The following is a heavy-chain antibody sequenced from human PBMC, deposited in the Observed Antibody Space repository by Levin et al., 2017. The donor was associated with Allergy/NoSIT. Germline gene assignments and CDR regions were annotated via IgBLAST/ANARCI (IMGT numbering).Heavy chain of an antibody. CDR2: VFYSAST. V-gene: IGHV4-39*01. CDR1: GGSISSSAYY. Sequence: KPSETLSLTCTVSGGSISSSAYYWGWIRQPPGKGLEWIGSVFYSASTYYNPSLRGRVTISVDTSKSQFSLKLTSVTAADAAVYYCARTPRAVTTVIYYYYMDVWGKGTTVTVSS. CDR3: ARTPRAVTTVIYYYYMDV. J-gene: IGHJ6*03. D-gene: IGHD4-11*01.